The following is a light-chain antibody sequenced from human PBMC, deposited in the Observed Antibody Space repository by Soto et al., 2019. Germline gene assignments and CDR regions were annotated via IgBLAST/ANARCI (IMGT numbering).Light chain of an antibody. Sequence: AILSTQSPSSLASSVGDRVASTCRASQGIDTSLAWYQQKPGAPPRLLIYDASILQRGVPSRFSGSGSGTHFILTISNLQPEDFATYYCQQFNSLFGQGTRLEI. V-gene: IGKV1-13*02. J-gene: IGKJ5*01. CDR1: QGIDTS. CDR3: QQFNSL. CDR2: DAS.